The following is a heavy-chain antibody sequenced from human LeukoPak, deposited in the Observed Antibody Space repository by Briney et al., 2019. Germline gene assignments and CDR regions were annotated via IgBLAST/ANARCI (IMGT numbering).Heavy chain of an antibody. CDR1: GGSISSYY. V-gene: IGHV4-59*01. D-gene: IGHD5-18*01. J-gene: IGHJ3*02. CDR2: IYYSGST. CDR3: ARELSYSYGSNDAFDI. Sequence: PSETLSLTCTVSGGSISSYYWSWIRQPPGKGLEWIGYIYYSGSTNYNPSLKSRVTISVDTSKNQFSLKLSSVTAADTAVYYCARELSYSYGSNDAFDIWGQGTMVTVSS.